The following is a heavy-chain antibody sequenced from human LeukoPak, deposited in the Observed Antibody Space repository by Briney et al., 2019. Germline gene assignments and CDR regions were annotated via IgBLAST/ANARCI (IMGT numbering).Heavy chain of an antibody. CDR1: GFTFSSHA. CDR2: ITGSGGTT. CDR3: AKDLSPESNRLSPFDY. J-gene: IGHJ4*02. Sequence: GGSLRLSCAASGFTFSSHAMSWVRQAPGKGLEWVSTITGSGGTTKYADSVKGRFTISRDSSKNTLDLQMNSLRAEDTAIFYCAKDLSPESNRLSPFDYWGQGTLVTVSS. D-gene: IGHD3-16*02. V-gene: IGHV3-23*01.